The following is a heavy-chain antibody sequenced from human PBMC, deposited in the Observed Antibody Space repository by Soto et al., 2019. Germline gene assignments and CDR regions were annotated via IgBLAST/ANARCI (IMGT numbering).Heavy chain of an antibody. J-gene: IGHJ4*02. Sequence: EVQLVESGGGLVQPGGSLRLSCAASGFSFSDHFMEWVRQAPGKGLEWVGRIRSKANSYTTEYAACVKGRFTISRDDSKNSVYPQMNSLKIEDTAVYYCTRTYCGGGNCYATIDYWGQGTLVTVSS. CDR3: TRTYCGGGNCYATIDY. CDR2: IRSKANSYTT. CDR1: GFSFSDHF. D-gene: IGHD2-15*01. V-gene: IGHV3-72*01.